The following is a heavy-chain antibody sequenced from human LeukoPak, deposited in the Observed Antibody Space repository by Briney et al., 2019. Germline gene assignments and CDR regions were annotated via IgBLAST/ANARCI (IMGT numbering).Heavy chain of an antibody. Sequence: SETLSLTCTVSGGSISSSSYYWGWIRQPPGKGLEWIGSFFYSGSTYYNPSLKSRVTISVDTSKNQFSLKLSSVTAADTAVYYCARGANFYYYGMDVWGQGTTVTVSS. J-gene: IGHJ6*02. CDR3: ARGANFYYYGMDV. D-gene: IGHD4/OR15-4a*01. CDR1: GGSISSSSYY. CDR2: FFYSGST. V-gene: IGHV4-39*01.